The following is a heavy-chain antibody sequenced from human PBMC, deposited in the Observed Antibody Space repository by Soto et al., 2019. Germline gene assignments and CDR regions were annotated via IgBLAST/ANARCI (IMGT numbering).Heavy chain of an antibody. CDR2: VYSGGAT. CDR3: ARVPGRL. V-gene: IGHV3-53*02. CDR1: GFSVSRNY. J-gene: IGHJ4*02. D-gene: IGHD3-10*01. Sequence: QLVETGGGLIQPGTSLTLSCAASGFSVSRNYMTWVRQAPGKGLEWVLFVYSGGATFYADSVQGRFILPRDDSQNTMYLQMNNLRAEDTAVYYCARVPGRLWGRGTLVTVAS.